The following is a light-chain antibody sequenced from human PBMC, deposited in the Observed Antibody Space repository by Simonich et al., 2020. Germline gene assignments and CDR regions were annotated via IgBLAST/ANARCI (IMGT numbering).Light chain of an antibody. Sequence: DIVMTQSPDSLAVSMGERATIHCKSSQSVFYSSNNKNFLAWSQQKPGQPPKLLIYCASTRESGVPERFSGSGSGKDFTLTISSLQSENVAVYYCQQYYSTPRTFGQGTKVEIK. CDR3: QQYYSTPRT. J-gene: IGKJ1*01. CDR2: CAS. V-gene: IGKV4-1*01. CDR1: QSVFYSSNNKNF.